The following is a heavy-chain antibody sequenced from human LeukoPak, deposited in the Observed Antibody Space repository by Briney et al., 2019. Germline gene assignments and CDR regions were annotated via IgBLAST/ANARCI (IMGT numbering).Heavy chain of an antibody. CDR2: ISSSGSTI. D-gene: IGHD3-10*02. V-gene: IGHV3-48*03. Sequence: GGPLRLSCAASGFTFSSYEMNWVRQAPGKGLEWVSYISSSGSTIYYADSVKGRFTISRDNAKNSLYLQMNSLRAEDTAVYYCASIDFRITMSIDYWGQGTLVTVSS. J-gene: IGHJ4*02. CDR1: GFTFSSYE. CDR3: ASIDFRITMSIDY.